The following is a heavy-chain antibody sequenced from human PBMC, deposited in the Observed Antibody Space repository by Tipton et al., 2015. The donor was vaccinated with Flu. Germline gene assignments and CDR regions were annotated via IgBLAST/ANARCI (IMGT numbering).Heavy chain of an antibody. J-gene: IGHJ5*02. Sequence: LRLSCTVSGGSISSSSYYWGWIRQPPGKGLEWIGSIYYSGSTYYNPSLKSRVTISVDTSKNQFSLKLSSVTAADTAVYYCARLLKARPGRWFDPWGQGTLVTVSS. CDR2: IYYSGST. V-gene: IGHV4-39*01. CDR1: GGSISSSSYY. D-gene: IGHD6-6*01. CDR3: ARLLKARPGRWFDP.